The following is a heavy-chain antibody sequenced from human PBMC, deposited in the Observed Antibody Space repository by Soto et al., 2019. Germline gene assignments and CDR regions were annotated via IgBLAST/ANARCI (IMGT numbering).Heavy chain of an antibody. CDR2: ISYDGSNK. CDR3: AKDHLMTTVTTVGY. D-gene: IGHD4-17*01. CDR1: GFSFSSYG. J-gene: IGHJ4*02. V-gene: IGHV3-30*18. Sequence: QVQLVASGGGVVQPGRSLRLSCTASGFSFSSYGMHWVRHAPGKGLEWVAVISYDGSNKYYAYSVKGRFTISRDNSKNTLYLQMNSLRAEDTAVYYCAKDHLMTTVTTVGYWCQGTLVTVSS.